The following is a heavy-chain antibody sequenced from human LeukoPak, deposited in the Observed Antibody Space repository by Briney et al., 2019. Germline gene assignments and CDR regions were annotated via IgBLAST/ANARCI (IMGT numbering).Heavy chain of an antibody. CDR1: GVIISSYA. CDR2: INGSGGST. J-gene: IGHJ4*02. CDR3: AKDRRMEQYYFDY. Sequence: GGSLRLSCAASGVIISSYAMSWVRQAPGKGLEWVSAINGSGGSTYYADSVKGRFTISRDNSKNTLYLQMNSLRAEDTAVYYCAKDRRMEQYYFDYWGQGTLVTVSS. D-gene: IGHD1/OR15-1a*01. V-gene: IGHV3-23*01.